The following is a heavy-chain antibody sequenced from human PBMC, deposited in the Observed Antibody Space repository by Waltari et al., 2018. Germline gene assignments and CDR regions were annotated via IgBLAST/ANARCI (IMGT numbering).Heavy chain of an antibody. Sequence: EVQLVESGGGLVQPGGSLRLSCGVSGFTFSNYSVHWVRQVPGKGLVWVSRIKHDGTGTIYADSVQGRFTISRDNGKNTLYLQMNSLRGEDTAVYFCGRGYNDRRLDYWGQGTLVTVSS. J-gene: IGHJ4*02. CDR2: IKHDGTGT. CDR3: GRGYNDRRLDY. D-gene: IGHD3-22*01. CDR1: GFTFSNYS. V-gene: IGHV3-74*01.